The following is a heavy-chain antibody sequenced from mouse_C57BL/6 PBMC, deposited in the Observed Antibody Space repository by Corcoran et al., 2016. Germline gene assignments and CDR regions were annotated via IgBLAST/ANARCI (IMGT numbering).Heavy chain of an antibody. CDR1: GYTFTDYY. Sequence: EVQLQQSGPELVKPGASVKISCKASGYTFTDYYMNWVKQSHGKSLEWIGDINPNNGGTSYNQKFKGKATLTVDKSSSTAYMELRSLTSEDSAGYYCARSNYYGSTYWYFDVWGTGTTVTVSS. J-gene: IGHJ1*03. CDR3: ARSNYYGSTYWYFDV. CDR2: INPNNGGT. V-gene: IGHV1-26*01. D-gene: IGHD1-1*01.